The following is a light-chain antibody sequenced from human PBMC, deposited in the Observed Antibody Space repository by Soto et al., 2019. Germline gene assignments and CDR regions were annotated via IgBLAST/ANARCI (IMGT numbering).Light chain of an antibody. J-gene: IGKJ1*01. V-gene: IGKV1-39*01. CDR1: QTISDF. CDR3: QQSFSTPRT. Sequence: DIRMTQSPSSLSASIGDRVSITCRASQTISDFLNWYQLKPGKAPKLLIYAASSLQSGVRSRFSGSGSVTDFNLTISPLQPEDFATYTCQQSFSTPRTFGQGTKVEIK. CDR2: AAS.